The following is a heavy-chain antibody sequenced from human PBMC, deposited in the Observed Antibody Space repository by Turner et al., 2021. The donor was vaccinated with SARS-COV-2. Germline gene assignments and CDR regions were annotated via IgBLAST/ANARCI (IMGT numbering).Heavy chain of an antibody. D-gene: IGHD2-15*01. CDR2: INYSGNT. V-gene: IGHV4-31*03. J-gene: IGHJ3*02. CDR1: GGSISSGGYY. CDR3: AGGGMVVCAFDI. Sequence: QVQLQESGPGLVKPSQTLSLTCTVSGGSISSGGYYWSWTRQHPGKVLECIGYINYSGNTDYSPSLNSRDTISEDTSKNQFSLRVDSVTAADTAVDYCAGGGMVVCAFDIWGQGTMVTVSS.